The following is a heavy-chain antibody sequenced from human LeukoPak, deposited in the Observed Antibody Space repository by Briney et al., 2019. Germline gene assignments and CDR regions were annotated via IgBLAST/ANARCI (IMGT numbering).Heavy chain of an antibody. CDR2: ISSSGSSI. CDR1: GFTFSSYE. D-gene: IGHD5-18*01. V-gene: IGHV3-48*03. Sequence: GGSLRLSCAASGFTFSSYEMNWVRQAPGKGLEWVSYISSSGSSIYYADSVKGRFTISRDNARNSLYLQMNSLRAEDTAVYYCARGHTAILYGMDVWGKGTTVTVSS. J-gene: IGHJ6*04. CDR3: ARGHTAILYGMDV.